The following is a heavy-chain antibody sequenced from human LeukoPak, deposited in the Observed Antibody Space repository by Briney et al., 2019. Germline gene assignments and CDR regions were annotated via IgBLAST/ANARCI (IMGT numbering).Heavy chain of an antibody. Sequence: SETLSLTCTVSGGSISSSSYYWGWIRQPPGKGLEWIGSIYYSGSTYYNPSLKSRVTISVDTSKNQFSLKLSSVTAADTAVYYCARTGWYGDGYFDYWGQGTLVTVSS. V-gene: IGHV4-39*07. CDR1: GGSISSSSYY. CDR3: ARTGWYGDGYFDY. CDR2: IYYSGST. D-gene: IGHD6-19*01. J-gene: IGHJ4*02.